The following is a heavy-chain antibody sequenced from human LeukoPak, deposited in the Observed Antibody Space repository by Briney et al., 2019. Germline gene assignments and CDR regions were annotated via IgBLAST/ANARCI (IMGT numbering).Heavy chain of an antibody. CDR1: GFTVSSNY. CDR3: ASGYYGDYDLDY. CDR2: ISSSSSYI. V-gene: IGHV3-21*01. D-gene: IGHD4-17*01. J-gene: IGHJ4*02. Sequence: MTGGSLRLSCEASGFTVSSNYMNWVRQAPGKGLEWVSSISSSSSYIYYADSVKGRFTISRDNAKNSLYLQMNSLRAEDTAVYYCASGYYGDYDLDYWGQGTLVTVSS.